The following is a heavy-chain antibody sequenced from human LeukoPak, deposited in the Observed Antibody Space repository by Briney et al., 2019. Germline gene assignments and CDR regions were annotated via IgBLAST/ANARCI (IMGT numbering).Heavy chain of an antibody. CDR2: ISYDGSNK. V-gene: IGHV3-30*18. CDR3: AKSIAAADLYYHGMDV. CDR1: GFTFSSYG. J-gene: IGHJ6*02. Sequence: GGSLRLSCAASGFTFSSYGMHWVRQAPGKGLEWVALISYDGSNKYYADSVKGRFTISRDNSKNTLYLQMNSLRAEDTAVYYCAKSIAAADLYYHGMDVWGQGTTVTVSS. D-gene: IGHD6-13*01.